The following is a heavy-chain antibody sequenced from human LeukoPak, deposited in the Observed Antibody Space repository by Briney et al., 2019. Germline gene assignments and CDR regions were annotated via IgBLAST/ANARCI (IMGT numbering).Heavy chain of an antibody. CDR3: AKAAPDTTSFDF. J-gene: IGHJ4*02. CDR1: GFSFRSYA. D-gene: IGHD2/OR15-2a*01. Sequence: GGSLRLSCAASGFSFRSYAMSWVRQAPGKGLEWVSAISTHGETIYYADSVKGRFTTSRDNSKNTLYLQLNSLRVEDTAVYFCAKAAPDTTSFDFWGQGTLVTVSS. CDR2: ISTHGETI. V-gene: IGHV3-23*01.